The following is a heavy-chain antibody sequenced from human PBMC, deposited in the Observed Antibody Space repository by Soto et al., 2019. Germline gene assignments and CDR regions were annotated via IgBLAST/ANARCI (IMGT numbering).Heavy chain of an antibody. CDR1: GFTFSDYY. V-gene: IGHV3-11*06. D-gene: IGHD6-13*01. J-gene: IGHJ6*02. CDR2: ISSSSSYI. Sequence: GGSLRLSCAASGFTFSDYYMSWIRQAPGKXLEWVSSISSSSSYIYYADSVKGRFTISRDNAKNSLYLQMNSLRAEDTAVYYCARDRGIAAADFYYYGMDVWGQGTTVTVSS. CDR3: ARDRGIAAADFYYYGMDV.